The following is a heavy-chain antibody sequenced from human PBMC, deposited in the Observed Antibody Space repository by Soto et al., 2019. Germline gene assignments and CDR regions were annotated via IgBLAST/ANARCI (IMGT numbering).Heavy chain of an antibody. D-gene: IGHD2-8*01. V-gene: IGHV3-23*01. CDR1: GFTFSDCA. J-gene: IGHJ4*02. CDR2: ISSSGGST. CDR3: AKDLYGNSRTYYDY. Sequence: EVQLLESGGGLVQPGGSLRLSCAASGFTFSDCAMSWVRQAPGKGLEWVSAISSSGGSTYYADSVQGRFTISRDNSKNTVSLQMNSLRAEDTAVYYCAKDLYGNSRTYYDYWGQGILVTVSS.